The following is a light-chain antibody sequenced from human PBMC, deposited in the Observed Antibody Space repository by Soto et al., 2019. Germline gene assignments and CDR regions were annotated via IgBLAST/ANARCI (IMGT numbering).Light chain of an antibody. Sequence: DIQMTQSPSFVSASVGDRVTITCRASQGISSWLAWYQHKPGRAPKLLIHAASSLESGVPSTFRGRLSGTDITCPNISLQAEDFASYYCPQTTSFPLTFGGGTKVEIK. J-gene: IGKJ4*01. CDR1: QGISSW. CDR3: PQTTSFPLT. CDR2: AAS. V-gene: IGKV1-12*01.